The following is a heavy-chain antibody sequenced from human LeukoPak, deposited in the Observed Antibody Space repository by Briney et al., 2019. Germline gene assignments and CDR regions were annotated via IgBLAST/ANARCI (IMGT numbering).Heavy chain of an antibody. V-gene: IGHV3-11*01. D-gene: IGHD5-12*01. CDR2: ISSSGSTI. CDR3: ARDPGSGYEEHFDY. Sequence: PGGSLRLSCAASGFTFSDYYMSWIRQAPGKGLEWVSYISSSGSTIYYADSVKGRFTISRDNAKDSLYLQMNSLRAEDTAVYYCARDPGSGYEEHFDYWGQGTLVTVSS. CDR1: GFTFSDYY. J-gene: IGHJ4*02.